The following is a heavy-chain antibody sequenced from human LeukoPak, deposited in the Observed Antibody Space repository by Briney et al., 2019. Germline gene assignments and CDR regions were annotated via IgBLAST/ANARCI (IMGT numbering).Heavy chain of an antibody. D-gene: IGHD4-17*01. CDR3: AKDSNFFLRSVDY. J-gene: IGHJ4*02. V-gene: IGHV3-11*01. Sequence: GGSLRLSCAASGFTFSDYYMSWIRQAPGKGLEWVSYISGSGSTMSYADSVKGRFTISRDNAKNSLYLQMNSLRAEDTAFYYCAKDSNFFLRSVDYWGQGTLVTVSS. CDR1: GFTFSDYY. CDR2: ISGSGSTM.